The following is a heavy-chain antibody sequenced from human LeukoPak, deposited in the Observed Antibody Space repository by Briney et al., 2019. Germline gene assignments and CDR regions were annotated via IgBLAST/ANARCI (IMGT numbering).Heavy chain of an antibody. D-gene: IGHD5-18*01. Sequence: QPGGSLRLSCVASGITFSNYAVSWVRQAPEKGLDWVSVISGSAHKIRYADSVKGRFTISRDNSENIVYLQMHNLRVEDTAVYYCAGRPTGYSSGYIHWGQGTLVTVSS. CDR3: AGRPTGYSSGYIH. CDR1: GITFSNYA. J-gene: IGHJ4*02. V-gene: IGHV3-23*01. CDR2: ISGSAHKI.